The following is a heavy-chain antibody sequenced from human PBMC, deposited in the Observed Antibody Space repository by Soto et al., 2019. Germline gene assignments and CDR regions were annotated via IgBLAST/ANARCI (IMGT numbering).Heavy chain of an antibody. CDR3: AKSQRLDLGRSGWDIVVVVAAPDYYYGMDV. J-gene: IGHJ6*02. CDR2: ISGSGGST. Sequence: HPGGSLRLSCAASGFTFSSYAMSWVRQAPGKWLEWVSAISGSGGSTYYADSVKGRFTISRDNSKNTLYLQMNSLRAEDTAVYYCAKSQRLDLGRSGWDIVVVVAAPDYYYGMDVWGQGXTVTVYS. D-gene: IGHD2-15*01. V-gene: IGHV3-23*01. CDR1: GFTFSSYA.